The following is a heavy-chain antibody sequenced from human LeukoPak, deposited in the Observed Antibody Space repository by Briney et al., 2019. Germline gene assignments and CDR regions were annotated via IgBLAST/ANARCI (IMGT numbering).Heavy chain of an antibody. Sequence: GGSLRLSCAASGFTFSSYAMSWVRQAPGKGLEWVSAISGSGGSTYYADSVKGRFTISRDNSKNTLYLQMNSLRAEDTAVYYCASGSTGIAAAGGDAFDIWGQGTMVTVSS. CDR2: ISGSGGST. CDR1: GFTFSSYA. D-gene: IGHD6-13*01. CDR3: ASGSTGIAAAGGDAFDI. V-gene: IGHV3-23*01. J-gene: IGHJ3*02.